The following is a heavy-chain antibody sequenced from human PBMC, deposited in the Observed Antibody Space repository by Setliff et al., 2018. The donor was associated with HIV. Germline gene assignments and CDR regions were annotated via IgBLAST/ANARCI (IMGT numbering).Heavy chain of an antibody. CDR1: GFTFSDYY. D-gene: IGHD3-10*01. Sequence: GGSLRLSCVASGFTFSDYYMIWIRQAPGQGLEWVSYISTSSATKYYADSVKGRFTISRDNAKNSLYLQMNSLRAEDTAVYYCARVEPGGSQAFDIWGQGTMVTVSS. J-gene: IGHJ3*02. CDR3: ARVEPGGSQAFDI. V-gene: IGHV3-11*04. CDR2: ISTSSATK.